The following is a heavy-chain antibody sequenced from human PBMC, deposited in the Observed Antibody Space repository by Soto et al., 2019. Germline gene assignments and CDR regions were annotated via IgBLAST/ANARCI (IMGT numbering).Heavy chain of an antibody. D-gene: IGHD3-22*01. CDR3: ARFSHAPDRYFDY. CDR2: IGTAGDT. Sequence: EVQLVESGGGLVQPGGSLRLSCAASGFTFSSYDMHWVRQATGKGLEWVSAIGTAGDTYYPGSVKGRFTISRENAKNSLYHQMNSLRAEDTDVYYCARFSHAPDRYFDYWGQGTLVTVSS. J-gene: IGHJ4*02. CDR1: GFTFSSYD. V-gene: IGHV3-13*01.